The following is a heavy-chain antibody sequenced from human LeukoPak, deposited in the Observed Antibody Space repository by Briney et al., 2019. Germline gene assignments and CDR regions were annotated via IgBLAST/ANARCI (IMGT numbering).Heavy chain of an antibody. CDR3: ARGPYSSSSIDDAFDI. CDR1: GFTVSSNY. Sequence: GGSLRLSCAASGFTVSSNYMSWVRQAPGKGLEWVSVIYSGGSTYYADSVKGRFTISRDNSKNTLYLHMNSLRAEDTAVYYCARGPYSSSSIDDAFDIWGQGTMVTVSS. J-gene: IGHJ3*02. V-gene: IGHV3-53*01. D-gene: IGHD6-13*01. CDR2: IYSGGST.